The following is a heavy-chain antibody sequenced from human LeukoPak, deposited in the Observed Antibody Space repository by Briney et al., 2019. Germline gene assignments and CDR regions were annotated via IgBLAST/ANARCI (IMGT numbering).Heavy chain of an antibody. J-gene: IGHJ3*02. CDR3: ARQKCTSTSCLTKNAFDI. CDR2: IYTSGST. CDR1: CSISSYY. Sequence: SETLSLTCTVSCSISSYYWSWIRQPPGKGLEWIGYIYTSGSTNYNPSLKSRVTISVDTTKNQFSLDLSSVTAADTAVYYCARQKCTSTSCLTKNAFDIWGQGTMVTVSS. D-gene: IGHD2-2*01. V-gene: IGHV4-4*09.